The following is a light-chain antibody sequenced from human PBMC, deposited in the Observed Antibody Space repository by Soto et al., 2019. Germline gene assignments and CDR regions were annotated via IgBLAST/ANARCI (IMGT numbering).Light chain of an antibody. CDR1: QSVSNSY. CDR3: HQYGYRSYT. CDR2: GAS. V-gene: IGKV3-20*01. J-gene: IGKJ2*01. Sequence: EIVLTQSPGTLSLSPGERATLSCRASQSVSNSYLAWYQQKPGQAPRLLIYGASSRATGIPDRFSGSRSGTDFTLTINRLEPEDFVVYFCHQYGYRSYTFGQGTKLEIK.